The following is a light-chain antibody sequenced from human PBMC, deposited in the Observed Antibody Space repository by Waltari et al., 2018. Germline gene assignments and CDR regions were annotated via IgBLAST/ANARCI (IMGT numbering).Light chain of an antibody. J-gene: IGLJ3*02. CDR1: SGHSSNI. CDR3: QTGGHGTWL. Sequence: QLVLTQSPSASASLGASVKLTCTLSSGHSSNIVAWHQQQPEKGPRFLMKVNSDGSHSKGDEIPDRFSGSSSGAERYLTISTVQSEDEAVYYCQTGGHGTWLFGGGTKLTVL. V-gene: IGLV4-69*02. CDR2: VNSDGSH.